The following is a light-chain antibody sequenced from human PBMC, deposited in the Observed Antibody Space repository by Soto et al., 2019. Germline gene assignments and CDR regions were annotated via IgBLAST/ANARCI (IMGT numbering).Light chain of an antibody. CDR1: SSNIGAGYD. CDR2: GNS. Sequence: QSMLTQPPSVSGAPGQRVTISYTGSSSNIGAGYDVHWYQQLPGTAPKLLIYGNSNRPSGVPDRFSGSKSGTSASLAITGLQAEDESDYYCQSYDSSLSTWVFGGGTKLTVL. CDR3: QSYDSSLSTWV. J-gene: IGLJ3*02. V-gene: IGLV1-40*01.